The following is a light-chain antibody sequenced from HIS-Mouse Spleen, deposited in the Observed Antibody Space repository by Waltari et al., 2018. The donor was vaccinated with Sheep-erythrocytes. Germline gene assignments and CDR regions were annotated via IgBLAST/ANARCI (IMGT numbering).Light chain of an antibody. Sequence: QSALTQPRSASGSPRQSVTISCTRTSSDLGGYNYVSWYQQHPGKAPKLMIYDVSKRPSGVPDRFSGSKSGNTASLTISGLQAEDEADYYCCSYAGSYNHVFATGTKVTVL. V-gene: IGLV2-11*01. CDR3: CSYAGSYNHV. J-gene: IGLJ1*01. CDR2: DVS. CDR1: SSDLGGYNY.